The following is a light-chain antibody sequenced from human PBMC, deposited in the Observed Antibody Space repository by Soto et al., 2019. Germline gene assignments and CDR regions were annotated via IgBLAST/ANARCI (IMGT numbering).Light chain of an antibody. CDR3: QQRINWPLT. Sequence: EIVLTQSPATLSLSPGERATLSCRAPQSVSTFLAWYQQKPGQAPRLLIYDASKRATGIPTRFSGSGSGIDFTLPISSLEPEDFAVYYCQQRINWPLTFGGGTKVEIK. CDR2: DAS. J-gene: IGKJ4*01. CDR1: QSVSTF. V-gene: IGKV3-11*01.